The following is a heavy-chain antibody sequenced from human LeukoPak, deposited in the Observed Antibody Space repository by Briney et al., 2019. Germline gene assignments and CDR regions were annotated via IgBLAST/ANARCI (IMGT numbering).Heavy chain of an antibody. CDR3: AKETDHYYDSSGYYYGFGAFDI. CDR1: GYTFTSYD. Sequence: GASVKVSCKASGYTFTSYDINWVRQATGQGLEWMGWMNPNSGNTGYAQKFQGRVTMTRNTSISTAYMELSSLRAEDTAVYYCAKETDHYYDSSGYYYGFGAFDIWGQGTMVTVSS. V-gene: IGHV1-8*01. J-gene: IGHJ3*02. D-gene: IGHD3-22*01. CDR2: MNPNSGNT.